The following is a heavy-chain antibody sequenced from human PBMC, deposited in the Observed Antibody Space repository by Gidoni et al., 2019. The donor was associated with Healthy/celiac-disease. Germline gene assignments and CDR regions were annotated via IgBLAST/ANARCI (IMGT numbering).Heavy chain of an antibody. CDR3: ARADYYDSSGYYYDY. Sequence: EVQLVESGGGLVQPGGSLRLSCAAPGFRVRSNYISWVRQAPGKGLGWVSVIYSGGSTYYADSVKGRFTISRDNSKNTLYLQMNSLRAEDTAVYYCARADYYDSSGYYYDYWGQGTLVTVSS. CDR1: GFRVRSNY. D-gene: IGHD3-22*01. CDR2: IYSGGST. V-gene: IGHV3-53*01. J-gene: IGHJ4*02.